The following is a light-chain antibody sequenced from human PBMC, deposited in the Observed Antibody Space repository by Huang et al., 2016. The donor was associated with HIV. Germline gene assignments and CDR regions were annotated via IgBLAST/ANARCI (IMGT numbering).Light chain of an antibody. Sequence: IQMTQSPNSLSASVGDRVSITCRASQSISTYLNWYQQKPGKAPKLLISSASSLHSGVPSRFSGSGSGTDFTLTIKGLQLDDFATYYCQQSYSALSSFGPGTRL. CDR2: SAS. V-gene: IGKV1-39*01. J-gene: IGKJ5*01. CDR3: QQSYSALSS. CDR1: QSISTY.